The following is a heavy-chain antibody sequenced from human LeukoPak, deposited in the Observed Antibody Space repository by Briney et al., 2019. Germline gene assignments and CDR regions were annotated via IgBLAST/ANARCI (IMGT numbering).Heavy chain of an antibody. CDR2: IIPIFGTA. CDR1: GGTFSSYA. J-gene: IGHJ3*02. D-gene: IGHD3-3*01. CDR3: ARDSTAASNYDFWSGYYYAFDI. V-gene: IGHV1-69*05. Sequence: SVKVSCKASGGTFSSYAISWVRQAPGQGLEWMGGIIPIFGTANYAQKFQGRVTITTDESTSTAYMELSSLRSEDTAVYYCARDSTAASNYDFWSGYYYAFDIWGQGTMITVSS.